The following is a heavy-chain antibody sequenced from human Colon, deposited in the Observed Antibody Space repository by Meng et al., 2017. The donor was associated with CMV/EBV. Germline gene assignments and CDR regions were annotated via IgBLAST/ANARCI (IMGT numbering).Heavy chain of an antibody. Sequence: GESLKISCSASGFTFRSYEMNWVRQAPGKGLEWVAYISSGGKTIHYADSVKGRFTISRDNTNNLLYLQMSSLRADDTAVYYWAGDPSFITISGAVTYGLDVWGPGTTVTVSS. CDR2: ISSGGKTI. D-gene: IGHD3-3*01. CDR1: GFTFRSYE. V-gene: IGHV3-48*03. CDR3: AGDPSFITISGAVTYGLDV. J-gene: IGHJ6*02.